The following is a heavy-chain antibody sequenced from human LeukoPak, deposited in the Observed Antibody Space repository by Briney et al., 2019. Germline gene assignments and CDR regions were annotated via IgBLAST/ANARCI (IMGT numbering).Heavy chain of an antibody. CDR1: GFTFSNFA. CDR3: ARDLHCSGGSCYSGLHY. CDR2: IPYDGSSQ. J-gene: IGHJ4*02. D-gene: IGHD2-15*01. V-gene: IGHV3-30*04. Sequence: GESLKISCAASGFTFSNFAMHWVRQAPGKGLEWVSVIPYDGSSQYYADSVKGRFTISRDNSKNMLYLQMNSLRAEDTAVYYCARDLHCSGGSCYSGLHYWGQGTLVTVSS.